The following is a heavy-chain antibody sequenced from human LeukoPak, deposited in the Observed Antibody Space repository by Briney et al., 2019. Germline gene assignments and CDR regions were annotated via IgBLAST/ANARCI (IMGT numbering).Heavy chain of an antibody. CDR2: ISSSSAHI. Sequence: PGGSLRLSCAASGFTFSSYSMNWVRQAPGKGLEWVSFISSSSAHINYADSVKGRFTISRDNPRNSLYLQMNSLRAEDTALYYCARDIGGSYTAIDYWGQGTLVTVSS. J-gene: IGHJ4*02. CDR1: GFTFSSYS. V-gene: IGHV3-21*01. D-gene: IGHD1-26*01. CDR3: ARDIGGSYTAIDY.